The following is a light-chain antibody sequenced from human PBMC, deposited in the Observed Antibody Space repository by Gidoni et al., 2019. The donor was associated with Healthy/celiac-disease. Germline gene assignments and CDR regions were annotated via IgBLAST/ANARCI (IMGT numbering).Light chain of an antibody. CDR2: KAS. CDR1: QSISSW. V-gene: IGKV1-5*03. CDR3: QQYNSSSWT. Sequence: DIQMTQSPSTRSASVGDRVTITCRASQSISSWLAWYQQKPGKAPKLLIYKASSLESGVPSRFSGSGSGTEFTLTISSLQPDDFATYYCQQYNSSSWTFGQGTKVEIQ. J-gene: IGKJ1*01.